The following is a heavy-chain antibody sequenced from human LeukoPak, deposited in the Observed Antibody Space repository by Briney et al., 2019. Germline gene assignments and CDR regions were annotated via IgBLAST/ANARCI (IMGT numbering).Heavy chain of an antibody. D-gene: IGHD1-20*01. CDR2: ISSSSSYI. J-gene: IGHJ4*02. Sequence: GGSLRLSCAASGFTFSSYSMNWVRQAPGKGLEWVSSISSSSSYIYYADSVKGRFTISRDNAKNSLYLQMNSLRAEDTAVYYCARDARGYNWNGDRLERFDYWGQGTLVTVSS. CDR3: ARDARGYNWNGDRLERFDY. CDR1: GFTFSSYS. V-gene: IGHV3-21*01.